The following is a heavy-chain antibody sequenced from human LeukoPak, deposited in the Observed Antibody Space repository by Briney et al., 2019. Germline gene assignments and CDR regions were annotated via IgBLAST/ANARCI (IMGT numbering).Heavy chain of an antibody. D-gene: IGHD3-22*01. Sequence: ASVKVSCKASGYTFTGYYMHWVRQAPGQGLEWMGWINPNSGGTNYAQKLQGRVTMTTDTSTSTAYMELRSLRSDDTAVYYCARAYDTYYYDSSGYATTDYWGQGTLVTVSS. J-gene: IGHJ4*02. V-gene: IGHV1-2*02. CDR3: ARAYDTYYYDSSGYATTDY. CDR2: INPNSGGT. CDR1: GYTFTGYY.